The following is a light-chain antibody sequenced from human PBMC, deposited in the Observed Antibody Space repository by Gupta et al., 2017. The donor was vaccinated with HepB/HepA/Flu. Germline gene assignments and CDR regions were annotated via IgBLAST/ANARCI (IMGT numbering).Light chain of an antibody. Sequence: EIVMTQSPATLSVSPGERVSLSCRASQSVSGNLAWYQQKPGQAPRPLILAASIRAAGVPAKFSGSGSGTEFTLTISSLQSEDFAVYYCQQYIKWPLAFGEGTKVEMK. J-gene: IGKJ4*01. V-gene: IGKV3-15*01. CDR3: QQYIKWPLA. CDR2: AAS. CDR1: QSVSGN.